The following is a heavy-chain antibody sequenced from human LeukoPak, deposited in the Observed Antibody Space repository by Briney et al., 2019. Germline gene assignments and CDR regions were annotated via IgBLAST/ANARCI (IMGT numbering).Heavy chain of an antibody. V-gene: IGHV3-30*02. CDR3: AKDGGGGYDFWSGYYRNTYYFDY. CDR1: GFTFSSYG. Sequence: GGSLRLSCAASGFTFSSYGMHWVRQAPGKGLEWVAFIRYDGSNKYYADSVKGRLTISRDNSKNTLCLQMNSLRAEDTAVYYCAKDGGGGYDFWSGYYRNTYYFDYWGQGTLVTVSS. D-gene: IGHD3-3*01. CDR2: IRYDGSNK. J-gene: IGHJ4*02.